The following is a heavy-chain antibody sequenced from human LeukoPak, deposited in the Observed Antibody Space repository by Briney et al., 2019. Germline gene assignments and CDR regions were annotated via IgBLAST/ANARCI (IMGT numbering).Heavy chain of an antibody. CDR1: GVSINYYY. J-gene: IGHJ4*02. V-gene: IGHV4-59*01. CDR2: IHNSGGT. D-gene: IGHD3-3*01. Sequence: SETLSLTCSLSGVSINYYYWTWIRQSPGKGLEWIGYIHNSGGTNYNPFLQSRVTLSVDTSKNQFSLKLSSVPAADTAVYYCARVRYLEWLSSYYFDYWGQGALVPVS. CDR3: ARVRYLEWLSSYYFDY.